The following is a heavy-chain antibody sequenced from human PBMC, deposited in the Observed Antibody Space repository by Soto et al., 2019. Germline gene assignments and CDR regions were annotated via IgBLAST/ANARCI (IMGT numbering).Heavy chain of an antibody. D-gene: IGHD5-18*01. Sequence: PGGSLRLSCAASGFTFSSYAMSWVRQAPGKGLEWVSAISGSGGSTYYADSVKGRFTISRDNSKNTLYLQMNSLRAEDTAVYYCAKDISFVDTAMCDYWGQGTLVTVSS. J-gene: IGHJ4*02. CDR2: ISGSGGST. V-gene: IGHV3-23*01. CDR1: GFTFSSYA. CDR3: AKDISFVDTAMCDY.